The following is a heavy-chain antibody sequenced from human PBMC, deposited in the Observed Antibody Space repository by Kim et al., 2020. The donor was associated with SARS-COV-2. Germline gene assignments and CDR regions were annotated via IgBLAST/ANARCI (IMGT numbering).Heavy chain of an antibody. CDR3: ARAPGYRSTTDNDY. Sequence: GGSLRLSCAASGFTVSSNYMSWVRQAPGKGLEWVSVIYSGGSTYYADSVKGRFTISRDNSKNTLYLQMNSLRAEDTAVYYCARAPGYRSTTDNDYWGQGTLVTVSS. D-gene: IGHD3-16*02. V-gene: IGHV3-66*01. CDR1: GFTVSSNY. CDR2: IYSGGST. J-gene: IGHJ4*02.